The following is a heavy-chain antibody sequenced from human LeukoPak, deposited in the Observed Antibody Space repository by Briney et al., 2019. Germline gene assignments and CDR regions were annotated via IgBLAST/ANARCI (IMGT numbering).Heavy chain of an antibody. V-gene: IGHV4-59*12. CDR1: GGSISSYY. D-gene: IGHD1-26*01. CDR2: IYYSGST. Sequence: SETLSLTCTVSGGSISSYYWSWIRQPPGKGLEWIGYIYYSGSTNYNPSLKSRVTMSVDTSKNQFSLKLSSVTAADTAVYYCARGGGDAFDIWGQGTMVTVSS. J-gene: IGHJ3*02. CDR3: ARGGGDAFDI.